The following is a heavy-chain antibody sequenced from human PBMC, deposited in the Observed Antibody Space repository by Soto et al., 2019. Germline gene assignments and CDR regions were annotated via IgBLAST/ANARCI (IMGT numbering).Heavy chain of an antibody. Sequence: PGGSLRLSCAASGFTFSSYGMHWVRQAPGKGLERVAVISYDGSNKYYADSVKGRFTISRDNSKNTLYLQMNSLRAEDTAVYYCAKEGQQWLVLVWSYYYYGMDVWGQGTTVTVSS. D-gene: IGHD6-19*01. V-gene: IGHV3-30*18. CDR1: GFTFSSYG. CDR2: ISYDGSNK. CDR3: AKEGQQWLVLVWSYYYYGMDV. J-gene: IGHJ6*02.